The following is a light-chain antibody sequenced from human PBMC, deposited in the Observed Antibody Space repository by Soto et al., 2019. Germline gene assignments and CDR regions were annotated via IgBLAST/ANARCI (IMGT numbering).Light chain of an antibody. V-gene: IGKV3-20*01. J-gene: IGKJ4*01. CDR2: GAS. Sequence: EIMLTQSPGTLSLSPGERATLSCRASQSVSNNYLAWYQQKPGRAPRFLIYGASIRATGIPDRFSGSGSGTDFTLTISRLEPEDFAVYYCQQYGSSPQVTFGGGTKVEI. CDR3: QQYGSSPQVT. CDR1: QSVSNNY.